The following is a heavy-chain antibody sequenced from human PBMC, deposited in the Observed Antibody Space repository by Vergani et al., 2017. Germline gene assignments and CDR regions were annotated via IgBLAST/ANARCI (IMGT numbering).Heavy chain of an antibody. CDR1: GGSISSGSYY. J-gene: IGHJ6*02. Sequence: QVQLQESGPGLVRPSQTLSTTCTVSGGSISSGSYYWSWFRQPAGKGLEWIGRFYTGGGTSHNPSLKSRVTISVDTSKHQFSLQLSSVTAADTAVYYCARDPLYSTTWPFLLLDMDVWGQGTTVTVSS. CDR2: FYTGGGT. V-gene: IGHV4-61*02. D-gene: IGHD6-13*01. CDR3: ARDPLYSTTWPFLLLDMDV.